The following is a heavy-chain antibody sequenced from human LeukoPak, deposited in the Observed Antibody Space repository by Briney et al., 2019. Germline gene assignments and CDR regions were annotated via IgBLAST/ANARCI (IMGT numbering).Heavy chain of an antibody. J-gene: IGHJ4*02. Sequence: SETLSLTCTVSGGSISSGSHHWGWFRQSPGKGLEWIGSIYYSRTTYYNPSLNSRVTISVVTSKNQFSLKLSSVTAADTAVYYCARDLLNEGNHLDYWGQGTLVTVSS. CDR1: GGSISSGSHH. D-gene: IGHD4-23*01. CDR2: IYYSRTT. V-gene: IGHV4-39*02. CDR3: ARDLLNEGNHLDY.